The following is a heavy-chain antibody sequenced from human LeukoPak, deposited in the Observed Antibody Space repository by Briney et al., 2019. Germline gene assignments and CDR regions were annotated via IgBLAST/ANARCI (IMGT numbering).Heavy chain of an antibody. CDR1: GYTFTGYY. CDR2: INPNSGGT. CDR3: ARGAGYDILTGYYKEDAFDI. J-gene: IGHJ3*02. V-gene: IGHV1-2*02. Sequence: GASVKVSCKASGYTFTGYYMHWVRQAPGQGLEWMGWINPNSGGTNYAQKFQGRVTMTRDTSIITAYMELSRLRSDDTAVYYCARGAGYDILTGYYKEDAFDIWGQGTMVTVSS. D-gene: IGHD3-9*01.